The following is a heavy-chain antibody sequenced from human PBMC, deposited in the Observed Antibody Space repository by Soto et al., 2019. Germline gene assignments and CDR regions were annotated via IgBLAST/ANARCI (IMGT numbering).Heavy chain of an antibody. CDR1: GYTFTGSY. CDR2: INPNSGGT. Sequence: ASVKVSCKASGYTFTGSYMHWVRQAPGQGLEGKGWINPNSGGTNYAQKLQGRVTMTRDTAISTAYMELSRLRSDDTAVYYCARYPMVRGNLCSYYFYYGMDVWGQGTTVTVSS. D-gene: IGHD3-10*01. V-gene: IGHV1-2*02. CDR3: ARYPMVRGNLCSYYFYYGMDV. J-gene: IGHJ6*02.